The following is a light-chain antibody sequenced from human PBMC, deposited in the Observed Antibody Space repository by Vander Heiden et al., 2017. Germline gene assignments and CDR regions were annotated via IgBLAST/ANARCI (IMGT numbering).Light chain of an antibody. Sequence: AIQMTQSPSSLSASAGDRVTITCRASQDIGNDLSWYQQKPGKAPKVLISVVSSLQGGVPSRFSGSGFGTDFTLTISSLQPEDFATYYCLQDHIFPWTLGQGTKVEIK. J-gene: IGKJ1*01. CDR3: LQDHIFPWT. CDR2: VVS. CDR1: QDIGND. V-gene: IGKV1-6*02.